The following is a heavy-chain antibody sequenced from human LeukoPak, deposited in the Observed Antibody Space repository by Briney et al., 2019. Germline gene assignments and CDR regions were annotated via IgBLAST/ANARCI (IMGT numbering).Heavy chain of an antibody. CDR2: ISSSGTTI. D-gene: IGHD6-19*01. Sequence: GGSLRLSCAASGFTFINGWTSWVRQAPGKGLEWVSYISSSGTTIYYADSLKGRFTISRDNAKNSLYLQMNSLRAEDTAVYYCAGSREQWLVRFDPWGQGTLVTVSS. CDR3: AGSREQWLVRFDP. CDR1: GFTFINGW. J-gene: IGHJ5*02. V-gene: IGHV3-11*04.